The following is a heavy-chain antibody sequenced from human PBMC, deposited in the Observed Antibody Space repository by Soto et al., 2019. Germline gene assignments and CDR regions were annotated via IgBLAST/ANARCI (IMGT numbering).Heavy chain of an antibody. J-gene: IGHJ4*02. CDR2: IYDSGST. CDR3: ARDRDSNFHSFDY. CDR1: GGSISSGAYY. Sequence: SETLSLTCTVSGGSISSGAYYWIWIRHHPGKGLEWIGYIYDSGSTYYNPSLKSRVTISVDTSKNQFSLKLSSVTAADTAVYYCARDRDSNFHSFDYWGQGTLVTVSS. D-gene: IGHD4-4*01. V-gene: IGHV4-31*03.